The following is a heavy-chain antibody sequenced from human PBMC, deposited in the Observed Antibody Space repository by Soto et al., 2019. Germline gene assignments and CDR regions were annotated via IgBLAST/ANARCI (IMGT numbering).Heavy chain of an antibody. CDR3: ARMGKGQGGNYNDLTGYSTFDS. Sequence: QVRLQQWGAGLLKPSETLSLTCAVYGGSFTRYYWSWICQSPGRGLEWIGEITHHGDNNYNPSLNSRVTLSADTSDNQFSLRLTSVTAADTAPYYCARMGKGQGGNYNDLTGYSTFDSWGLGILVTVPS. V-gene: IGHV4-34*01. D-gene: IGHD3-9*01. CDR2: ITHHGDN. CDR1: GGSFTRYY. J-gene: IGHJ4*02.